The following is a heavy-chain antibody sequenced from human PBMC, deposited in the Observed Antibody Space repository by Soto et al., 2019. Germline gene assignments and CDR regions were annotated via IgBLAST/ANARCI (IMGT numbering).Heavy chain of an antibody. Sequence: SETLSLTCTVSGGSISSYYWSWIRQPPGKGLEWIGYIYYSGSTNYNPSLKSRVTISVDTSKNQFSLKLSSVTAADTAVYYCARRNRSSSWFFGSWFDPWGQGTLVTVSS. D-gene: IGHD6-13*01. J-gene: IGHJ5*02. V-gene: IGHV4-59*08. CDR3: ARRNRSSSWFFGSWFDP. CDR1: GGSISSYY. CDR2: IYYSGST.